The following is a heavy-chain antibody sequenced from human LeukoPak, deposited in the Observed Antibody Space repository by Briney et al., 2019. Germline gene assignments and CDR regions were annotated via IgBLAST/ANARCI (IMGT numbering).Heavy chain of an antibody. V-gene: IGHV3-23*01. CDR1: GFTFSSYA. CDR3: ASVWGSYRWAFDY. D-gene: IGHD3-16*02. Sequence: GGSLRLSCAASGFTFSSYAMSWVRQAPGKGLEWVSTISGSGGSTYYADSVKGRFTISRDNSKNTLYLQMNSLRAEDTAVYYCASVWGSYRWAFDYWGQGTLVTVSS. J-gene: IGHJ4*02. CDR2: ISGSGGST.